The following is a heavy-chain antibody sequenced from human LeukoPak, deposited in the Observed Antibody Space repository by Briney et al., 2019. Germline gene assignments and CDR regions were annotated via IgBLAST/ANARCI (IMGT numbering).Heavy chain of an antibody. D-gene: IGHD3-22*01. CDR1: GFSFSSHA. V-gene: IGHV3-30-3*01. J-gene: IGHJ4*02. CDR3: ARDAYDSSGYLFDY. Sequence: GGSLRLSCAASGFSFSSHAMHWVRQAPGKRLEWVTVILYDGSNKYYADSVKGRFTISRDNSKNTLYLQMNSLRAEDTAVYYCARDAYDSSGYLFDYWGQGTLVTVSS. CDR2: ILYDGSNK.